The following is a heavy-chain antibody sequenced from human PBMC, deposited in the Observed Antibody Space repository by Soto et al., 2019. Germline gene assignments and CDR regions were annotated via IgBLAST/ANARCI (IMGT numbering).Heavy chain of an antibody. CDR1: GFSLSASGVC. J-gene: IGHJ4*02. CDR2: IDWDDEK. D-gene: IGHD7-27*01. CDR3: VRSDWGLGWVDF. Sequence: SGPTLVNPTQSLTLTCTVSGFSLSASGVCVSWIRQPPGKALEWLALIDWDDEKHYNMSLKTRLTISKDTSKDQVVLTVSNMDPVDTATYYCVRSDWGLGWVDFWGQGILVTVSS. V-gene: IGHV2-70*13.